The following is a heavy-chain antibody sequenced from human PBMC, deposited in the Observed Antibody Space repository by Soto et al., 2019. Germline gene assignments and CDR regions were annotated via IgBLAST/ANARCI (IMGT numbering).Heavy chain of an antibody. Sequence: EVQLAESGGGLAQPGGSLRLSCAASGFTLSGYAMDWVRQAPGKGLEYVSGISSNGVGTYYANSVKGRFTISRDNSKNTVYLQMGSLRPEDMAVYYCARLARPDFYYMDVWGKGTTVTVSS. CDR3: ARLARPDFYYMDV. V-gene: IGHV3-64*01. CDR2: ISSNGVGT. CDR1: GFTLSGYA. D-gene: IGHD6-6*01. J-gene: IGHJ6*03.